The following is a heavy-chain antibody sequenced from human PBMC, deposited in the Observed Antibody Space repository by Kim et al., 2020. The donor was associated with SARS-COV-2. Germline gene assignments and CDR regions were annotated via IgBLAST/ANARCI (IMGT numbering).Heavy chain of an antibody. D-gene: IGHD3-9*01. J-gene: IGHJ4*02. CDR3: ARDTRYFDWSPFDY. V-gene: IGHV3-48*02. Sequence: ADSVKGRFTNSRDNAKNSLYLQMNSLRDEDTAVYYCARDTRYFDWSPFDYWGQGTLVTVSS.